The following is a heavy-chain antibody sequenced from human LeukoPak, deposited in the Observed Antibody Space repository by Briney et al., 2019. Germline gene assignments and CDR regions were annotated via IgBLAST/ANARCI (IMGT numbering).Heavy chain of an antibody. J-gene: IGHJ4*02. CDR1: VGSISSYY. V-gene: IGHV4-59*01. CDR3: AIEGAYYYDSSGYFDY. Sequence: SETVSLTCTVSVGSISSYYWMWIRQPRGKGLVCIRYIYYSGWTNYNTSLKSRVTISEDTSKHQFSLKLSSVTAADTAVYCCAIEGAYYYDSSGYFDYWGQGTLVTVSS. CDR2: IYYSGWT. D-gene: IGHD3-22*01.